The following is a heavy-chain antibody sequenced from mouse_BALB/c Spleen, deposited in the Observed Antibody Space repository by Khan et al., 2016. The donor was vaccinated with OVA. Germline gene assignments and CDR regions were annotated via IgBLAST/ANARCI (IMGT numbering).Heavy chain of an antibody. J-gene: IGHJ3*01. CDR3: AREGYCGNQRAWFAY. CDR1: GYTFTNYY. CDR2: VYPGNVNT. Sequence: QVRLQQSGPDLVKPGASVRISCKASGYTFTNYYIYWVKQRPGQGLEWIGWVYPGNVNTKYNEKFKGKATLTADKSSRTSYMQLSSLTSEDSAVSFGAREGYCGNQRAWFAYWGKGTLVTVSA. V-gene: IGHV1S56*01. D-gene: IGHD2-1*01.